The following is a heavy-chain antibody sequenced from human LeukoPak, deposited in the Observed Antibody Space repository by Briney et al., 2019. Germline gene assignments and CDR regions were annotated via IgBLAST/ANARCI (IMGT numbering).Heavy chain of an antibody. Sequence: SVKVSCKASGGTFSSYAISWVRQAPGQGLEWMGGIIPIFGTANYAQKFQGRVTITTDESTSTAYMELSSLRSEDTAVYYCARSPPDYYDSSGYSYYFDYWGQGTLATVSS. CDR2: IIPIFGTA. CDR1: GGTFSSYA. J-gene: IGHJ4*02. V-gene: IGHV1-69*05. CDR3: ARSPPDYYDSSGYSYYFDY. D-gene: IGHD3-22*01.